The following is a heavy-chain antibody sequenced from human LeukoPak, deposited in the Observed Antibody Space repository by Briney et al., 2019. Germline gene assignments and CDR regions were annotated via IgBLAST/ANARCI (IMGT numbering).Heavy chain of an antibody. Sequence: GGSLRLSCAASGFTFSSYSMNWVRQAPGKGLEWVSGISGSGGSAYYADSVRGRFAISRDNSKNTLYLQMNSLRAEDTAVYYCARGTYYYDSSGYYSMIIRGILDYWGQGTLVTVSS. CDR3: ARGTYYYDSSGYYSMIIRGILDY. D-gene: IGHD3-22*01. CDR1: GFTFSSYS. V-gene: IGHV3-23*01. CDR2: ISGSGGSA. J-gene: IGHJ4*02.